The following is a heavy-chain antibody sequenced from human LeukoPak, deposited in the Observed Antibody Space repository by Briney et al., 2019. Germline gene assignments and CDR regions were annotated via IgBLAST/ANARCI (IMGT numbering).Heavy chain of an antibody. CDR3: ARDRDCSGGSCYSGVAFDI. V-gene: IGHV3-21*04. Sequence: GGSLRLSCAASGFTFSSYSMNWVRQAPGKGLEWVSSISSSSSYIYYADSVKGRFTISRDNAKNSLYLQMNSLRAEDTAVYYCARDRDCSGGSCYSGVAFDIWGQGTMVTVPS. J-gene: IGHJ3*02. D-gene: IGHD2-15*01. CDR1: GFTFSSYS. CDR2: ISSSSSYI.